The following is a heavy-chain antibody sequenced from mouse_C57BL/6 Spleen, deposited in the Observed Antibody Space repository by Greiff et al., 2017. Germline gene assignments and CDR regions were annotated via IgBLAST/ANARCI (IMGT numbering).Heavy chain of an antibody. CDR1: GYTFTDYY. D-gene: IGHD2-3*01. J-gene: IGHJ1*03. V-gene: IGHV1-26*01. CDR2: INPNNGGT. Sequence: VQLQQSGPELVKPGASVKISCKASGYTFTDYYMNWVKQSPGKSLEWIGDINPNNGGTSYNQKIKGTATLTVDKASSTAYMELRSLTSEDSAVYYCARGGIYDGCFDFWGTGTTVTVSS. CDR3: ARGGIYDGCFDF.